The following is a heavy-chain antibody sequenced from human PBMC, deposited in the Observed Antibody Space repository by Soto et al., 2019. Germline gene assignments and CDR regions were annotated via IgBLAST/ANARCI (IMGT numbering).Heavy chain of an antibody. CDR1: GYTFTSHD. CDR2: MNPNSGNT. Sequence: ASVKVSCKASGYTFTSHDINWVRQATGQGLEWMGWMNPNSGNTGYAQKFQGRVTMTRNTSISTAYMELSSLRSEDTAVYYCARARRGGYYDFWSGPRAFDYWGQGTLVTVSS. CDR3: ARARRGGYYDFWSGPRAFDY. J-gene: IGHJ4*02. D-gene: IGHD3-3*01. V-gene: IGHV1-8*01.